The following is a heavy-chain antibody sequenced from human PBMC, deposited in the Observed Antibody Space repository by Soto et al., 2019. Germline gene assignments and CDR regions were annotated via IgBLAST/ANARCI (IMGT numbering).Heavy chain of an antibody. V-gene: IGHV4-30-4*01. CDR2: IYYSGST. J-gene: IGHJ4*02. D-gene: IGHD3-22*01. Sequence: PSETLSLTCTVSGGSISSGDYYWSWIRQPPGKGLEWIGYIYYSGSTYYNPSLKSRVTISVDTSKNQFSLKLSSVTAADTAVYYCARERSREDFYDSSGYYSDDYWGQGTLDTVSS. CDR1: GGSISSGDYY. CDR3: ARERSREDFYDSSGYYSDDY.